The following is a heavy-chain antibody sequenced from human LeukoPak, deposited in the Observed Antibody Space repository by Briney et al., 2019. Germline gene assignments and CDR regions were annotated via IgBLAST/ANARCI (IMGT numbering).Heavy chain of an antibody. D-gene: IGHD6-13*01. J-gene: IGHJ4*02. CDR1: GGTFSSYA. V-gene: IGHV1-69*05. CDR3: ARSQQQLEFDY. CDR2: IIPIFGTE. Sequence: SVKVSCKAYGGTFSSYAISWVRQAPGQGLEWMGGIIPIFGTENYAQTFQGRVTITTDESTSTAYMELSSLRSEDTAVYYCARSQQQLEFDYWGQGTLVTVSS.